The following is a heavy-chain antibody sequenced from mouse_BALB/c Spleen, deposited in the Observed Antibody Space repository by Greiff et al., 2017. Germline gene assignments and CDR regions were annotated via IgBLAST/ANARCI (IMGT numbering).Heavy chain of an antibody. CDR3: ARRRDGYDAWFAY. D-gene: IGHD2-2*01. CDR2: ISSGGSYT. J-gene: IGHJ3*01. CDR1: GFTFSSYG. V-gene: IGHV5-6*02. Sequence: EVKLVESGGDLVKPGGSLKLSCAASGFTFSSYGMSWVRQTPDKRLEWVATISSGGSYTYYPDSVKGRFTISRDNAKNTLYLQMSSLKSEDTAMYYCARRRDGYDAWFAYWGQGTLVTVSA.